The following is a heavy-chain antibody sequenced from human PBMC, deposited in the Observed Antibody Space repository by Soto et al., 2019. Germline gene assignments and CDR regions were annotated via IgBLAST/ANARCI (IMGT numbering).Heavy chain of an antibody. J-gene: IGHJ4*02. CDR3: ARQRLDYGDYLPREYYFDY. Sequence: ASETLSLTCSVSGASISSNSYYWVWIRQPPGKGLEWIGSIHYSGRTYYNPSLKSRVTISLDTSKNQFSLKLSSVTAADTAVYYCARQRLDYGDYLPREYYFDYWGQATLVTVSP. CDR1: GASISSNSYY. CDR2: IHYSGRT. D-gene: IGHD4-17*01. V-gene: IGHV4-39*01.